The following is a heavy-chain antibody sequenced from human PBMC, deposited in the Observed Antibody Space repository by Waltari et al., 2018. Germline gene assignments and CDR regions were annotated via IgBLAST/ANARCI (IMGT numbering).Heavy chain of an antibody. CDR1: GFTFSSYG. V-gene: IGHV3-30*19. J-gene: IGHJ4*02. Sequence: QVQLVESGGGVVQPGGSLRLSCAASGFTFSSYGMHWVRQAPGKGLEWVAVISYDGSNKDYADSVKGRFTISRDNSKNTLYLQMNSLRAEDTAVYYCARDPPFNYLAYYFDYWGQGTLVTVSS. CDR2: ISYDGSNK. D-gene: IGHD4-4*01. CDR3: ARDPPFNYLAYYFDY.